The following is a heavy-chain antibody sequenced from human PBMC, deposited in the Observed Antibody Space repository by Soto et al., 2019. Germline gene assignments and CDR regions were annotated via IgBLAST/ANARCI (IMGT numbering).Heavy chain of an antibody. D-gene: IGHD3-10*01. CDR3: ARTRPPITMVRGVIIDY. Sequence: QVQLVQSGAEVKKPGASVKVSCKASGYTFTSYGISWVRQAPGQGLEWMGWISAYNGNTNYAQKLQCRVTMTTDTSTSTAYMELRSLRSDDTAVYYCARTRPPITMVRGVIIDYWGQGTLVTVSS. CDR2: ISAYNGNT. V-gene: IGHV1-18*01. CDR1: GYTFTSYG. J-gene: IGHJ4*02.